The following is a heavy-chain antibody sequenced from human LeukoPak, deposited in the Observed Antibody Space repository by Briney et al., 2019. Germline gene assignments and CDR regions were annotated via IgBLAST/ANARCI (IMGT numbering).Heavy chain of an antibody. CDR2: ISAYNGNT. J-gene: IGHJ4*02. D-gene: IGHD2-15*01. V-gene: IGHV1-18*01. CDR1: GYTFTSYG. Sequence: ASVKVSCKASGYTFTSYGISWVRQAPGQGLEWMGWISAYNGNTNYAQKLQGRVTMTTDTSTSTAYMELRSLRSDDTAVYYCARSGGGLGYCSGGSCYDYGGQGTLVTVSA. CDR3: ARSGGGLGYCSGGSCYDY.